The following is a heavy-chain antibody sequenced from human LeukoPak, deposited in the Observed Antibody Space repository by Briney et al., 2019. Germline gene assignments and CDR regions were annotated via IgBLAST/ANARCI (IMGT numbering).Heavy chain of an antibody. D-gene: IGHD3-22*01. V-gene: IGHV1-18*01. J-gene: IGHJ4*02. CDR2: ISAYNGNT. Sequence: ASVKVSCKASGYTFTSYGISWVRQAPGQGLEWRGWISAYNGNTNYAQKLQGRVTMTTDTSTSTAYMELRSLRSDDTAVYYCARDRGNYYDSSGYVDYWGQGTLVTVSS. CDR3: ARDRGNYYDSSGYVDY. CDR1: GYTFTSYG.